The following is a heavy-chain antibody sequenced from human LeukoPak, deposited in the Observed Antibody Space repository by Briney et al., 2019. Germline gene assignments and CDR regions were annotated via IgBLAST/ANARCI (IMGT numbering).Heavy chain of an antibody. CDR2: IYSGGST. CDR3: ARGLQISSSAFDI. V-gene: IGHV3-53*01. J-gene: IGHJ3*02. D-gene: IGHD6-13*01. CDR1: GFTFSSNY. Sequence: GGSLRLSCAASGFTFSSNYMSWVRQAPGKGLEWVSVIYSGGSTYYADSAKGRFTISRDYSKNTLYLQLNSLRAEDTAVYYCARGLQISSSAFDIWGQGTMVTVSS.